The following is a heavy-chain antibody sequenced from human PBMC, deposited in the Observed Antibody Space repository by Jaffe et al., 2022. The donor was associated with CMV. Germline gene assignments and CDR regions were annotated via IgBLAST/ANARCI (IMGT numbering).Heavy chain of an antibody. CDR1: GFTFSDYY. D-gene: IGHD6-19*01. CDR2: ISSSSSYT. Sequence: QVQLVESGGGLVKPGGSLRLSCAASGFTFSDYYMSWIRQAPGKGLEWVSYISSSSSYTNYADSVKGRFTISRDNAKNSLYLQMNSLRAEDTAVYYCAWHPAGGWYPYYYYYYMDVWGKGTTVTVSS. J-gene: IGHJ6*03. V-gene: IGHV3-11*06. CDR3: AWHPAGGWYPYYYYYYMDV.